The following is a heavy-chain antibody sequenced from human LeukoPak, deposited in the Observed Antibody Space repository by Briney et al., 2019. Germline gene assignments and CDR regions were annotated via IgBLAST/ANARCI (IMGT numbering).Heavy chain of an antibody. J-gene: IGHJ6*03. CDR1: GFTFSSYS. V-gene: IGHV3-21*01. CDR2: ISSSSSYI. D-gene: IGHD4-17*01. CDR3: ARVEPTVTPYYYYYMDV. Sequence: GGSLRLSCAASGFTFSSYSMNWVRQAPGKGLEWVSSISSSSSYIYYADSVKGRFTISRDNAKNSLYLQMNSLRAEDTAVYYCARVEPTVTPYYYYYMDVWGKGTTVTVSS.